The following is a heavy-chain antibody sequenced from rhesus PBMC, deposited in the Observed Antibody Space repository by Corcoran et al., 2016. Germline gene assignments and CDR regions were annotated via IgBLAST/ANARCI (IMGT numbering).Heavy chain of an antibody. CDR2: IKRKVYCETV. CDR1: GFTFSNSW. CDR3: TKTTVAATYRYFEF. Sequence: EVQLVESGAGLVQPGGSLSLSFAASGFTFSNSWMSWVRHAPGKGLEWVNRIKRKVYCETVNYAAAMKGRFTRAIEDSKNTLYLQMNSLKTEDTVVYYCTKTTVAATYRYFEFWGQGALVTVSS. J-gene: IGHJ1*01. D-gene: IGHD4-29*01. V-gene: IGHV3-30*02.